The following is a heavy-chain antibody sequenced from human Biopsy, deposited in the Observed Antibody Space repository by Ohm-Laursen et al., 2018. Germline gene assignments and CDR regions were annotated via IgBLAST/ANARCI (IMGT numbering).Heavy chain of an antibody. CDR2: FAPENGKT. CDR1: GYTLTELS. V-gene: IGHV1-24*01. CDR3: AADINVWNVNY. Sequence: SSVKVSCKASGYTLTELSMHWVRQAPGKGLEWMGGFAPENGKTVYAQNFQARVSMTEDTSTDAAYMELRSLRSEDTAVYYCAADINVWNVNYWGQGTQVTVSS. D-gene: IGHD1-1*01. J-gene: IGHJ4*02.